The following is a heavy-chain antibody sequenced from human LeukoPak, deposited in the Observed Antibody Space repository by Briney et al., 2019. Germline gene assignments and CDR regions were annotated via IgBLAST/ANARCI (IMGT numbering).Heavy chain of an antibody. CDR1: GFTFSSYA. J-gene: IGHJ4*02. V-gene: IGHV3-23*01. D-gene: IGHD2-2*01. Sequence: GGSLRLSCAASGFTFSSYAMSWVRQAPGKGLEWVSAISGSGGSTYYADSVKGRFTISRDNSKNTLYLQMNSLRAEDTAVYYCAKETPLWVVVPAATRESDYWGQGTLVTVSS. CDR2: ISGSGGST. CDR3: AKETPLWVVVPAATRESDY.